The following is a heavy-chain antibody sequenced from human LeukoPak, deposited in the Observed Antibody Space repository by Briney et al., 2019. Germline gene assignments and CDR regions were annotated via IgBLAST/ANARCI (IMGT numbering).Heavy chain of an antibody. D-gene: IGHD2-2*01. V-gene: IGHV3-74*01. CDR3: ARDYARPRDYGMDV. CDR1: GFTFSNYW. J-gene: IGHJ6*02. CDR2: INSDGSST. Sequence: GGSLRLSCAASGFTFSNYWMHWVRQAPGKGLVWVSRINSDGSSTSYADSVKGRFTISRDNAKNTLFLQMNSLRAEDTAMYYCARDYARPRDYGMDVWGLGTTVTVSS.